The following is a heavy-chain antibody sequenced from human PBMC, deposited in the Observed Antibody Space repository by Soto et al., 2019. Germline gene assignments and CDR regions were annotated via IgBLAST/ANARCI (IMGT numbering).Heavy chain of an antibody. J-gene: IGHJ4*02. V-gene: IGHV4-31*03. CDR2: IFYDGRT. CDR1: GYSISSGGYY. D-gene: IGHD3-3*01. CDR3: ARAGRSGYYVADY. Sequence: QVQLQETGPGLVKPSQTLSLTCTVSGYSISSGGYYWSWIRQFPGRGLEWIGYIFYDGRTGYNPSLKSRISISVDSSKNQFSLRLSSVTAADAAVYFCARAGRSGYYVADYWGQGTLVTVSS.